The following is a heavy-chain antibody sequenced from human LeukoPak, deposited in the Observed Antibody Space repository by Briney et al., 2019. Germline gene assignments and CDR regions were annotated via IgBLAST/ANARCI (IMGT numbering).Heavy chain of an antibody. CDR2: INTNTGNP. V-gene: IGHV7-4-1*02. CDR1: GYTFTSYA. CDR3: ARDSDSSGYYYQPDY. D-gene: IGHD3-22*01. Sequence: ASVKVSCKASGYTFTSYAMNWVRQAPGQGLEWMGWINTNTGNPTYAQGFTGRFVFSLDTSVSTAYLQISSLKAEDTAVYYCARDSDSSGYYYQPDYWGQGTLVTVSS. J-gene: IGHJ4*02.